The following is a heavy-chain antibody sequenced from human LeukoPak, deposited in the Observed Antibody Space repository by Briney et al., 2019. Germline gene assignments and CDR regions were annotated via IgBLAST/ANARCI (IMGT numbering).Heavy chain of an antibody. Sequence: KPGGSLRLSCAASGFTFNTYGMNWVRQAPGKGLEWVSSISSSSSYIYYADSVKGRFTISRDNAKNSLYLQMNSLRAEDTAVYYCAGDRPPGYWGQGTLVTVSS. CDR2: ISSSSSYI. V-gene: IGHV3-21*01. CDR3: AGDRPPGY. CDR1: GFTFNTYG. J-gene: IGHJ4*02. D-gene: IGHD1-14*01.